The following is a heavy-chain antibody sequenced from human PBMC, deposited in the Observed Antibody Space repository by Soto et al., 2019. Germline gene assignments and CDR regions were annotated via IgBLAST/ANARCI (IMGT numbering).Heavy chain of an antibody. Sequence: ESGGGVVQPGRSLRLSCAASGFTFSSYGMHWVRQAPGTGLEWVAVIWYDGSNKYYADSVKGRFTISRDNSKNTLYLQMNSLRAEDTAVYYCARDSTPFVVAATSAEYFQHWGQGTLVTVSS. D-gene: IGHD2-15*01. J-gene: IGHJ1*01. CDR2: IWYDGSNK. CDR3: ARDSTPFVVAATSAEYFQH. CDR1: GFTFSSYG. V-gene: IGHV3-33*01.